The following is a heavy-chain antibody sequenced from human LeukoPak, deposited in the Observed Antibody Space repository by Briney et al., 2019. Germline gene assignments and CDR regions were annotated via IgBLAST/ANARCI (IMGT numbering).Heavy chain of an antibody. CDR3: ARVTILRPFYYYYYGMDV. J-gene: IGHJ6*02. CDR2: INHSGST. D-gene: IGHD3-3*01. Sequence: PSETLSLTCAVYGGSFSGYYWSWIRQPPGKGLEWIGEINHSGSTNYNPSLKSRVTISVDTSKNQFSLKLSSVTAADTAVYYCARVTILRPFYYYYYGMDVWGQGTTVTVSS. V-gene: IGHV4-34*01. CDR1: GGSFSGYY.